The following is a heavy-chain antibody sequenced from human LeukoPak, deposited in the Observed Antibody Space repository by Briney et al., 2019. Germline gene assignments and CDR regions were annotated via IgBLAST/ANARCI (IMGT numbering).Heavy chain of an antibody. CDR2: INPSSGGT. V-gene: IGHV1-2*02. CDR3: ARVWRRTAMVTYYYYGMDV. D-gene: IGHD5-18*01. Sequence: ASVKVSCKASGYTFTGHYIHWVRQAPGQGLEWMGWINPSSGGTHYAQNFQGRVTMTRDTSISTAYMELRSLRSDDTAVYYCARVWRRTAMVTYYYYGMDVWGQGTTVTVSS. CDR1: GYTFTGHY. J-gene: IGHJ6*02.